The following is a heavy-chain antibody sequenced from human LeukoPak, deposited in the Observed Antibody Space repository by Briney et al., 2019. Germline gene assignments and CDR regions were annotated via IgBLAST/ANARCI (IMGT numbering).Heavy chain of an antibody. Sequence: SGTLSLTCAVSGGSISSGGYWSWVRQPPGKGLEWIGQINISGSTNYNPSLDSRVTMSLDKSRNQLSLRLKSMTAADTAVYYCTRHASYFHGLWGQEDLDPVAS. V-gene: IGHV4-4*02. D-gene: IGHD3-10*01. CDR3: TRHASYFHGL. CDR2: INISGST. CDR1: GGSISSGGY. J-gene: IGHJ4*02.